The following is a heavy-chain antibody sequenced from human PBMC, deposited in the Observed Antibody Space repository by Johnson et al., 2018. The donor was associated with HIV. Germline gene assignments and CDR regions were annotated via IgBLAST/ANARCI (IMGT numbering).Heavy chain of an antibody. CDR2: FYSGSNT. CDR3: AKDRGDYGGNRDAFDI. D-gene: IGHD4-23*01. CDR1: GFSISSNY. Sequence: VQLVESGGGVVQPGGSLRLSCTASGFSISSNYMSWVRQPPGKGLEWVSVFYSGSNTYYADSVKGRFTISRDNSNNTLYLQMNSLRAEDTAVYYCAKDRGDYGGNRDAFDIWGQGTMVTVSS. J-gene: IGHJ3*02. V-gene: IGHV3-53*01.